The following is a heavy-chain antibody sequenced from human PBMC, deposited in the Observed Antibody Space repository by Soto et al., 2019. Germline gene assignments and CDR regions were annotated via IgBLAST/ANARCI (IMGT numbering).Heavy chain of an antibody. CDR2: INHSGST. CDR3: AREVRDYDRYYYYMDV. J-gene: IGHJ6*03. V-gene: IGHV4-34*01. D-gene: IGHD4-17*01. CDR1: GGSFSGYY. Sequence: SETLSLTCAVYGGSFSGYYWSWIRQPPGKGLEWIGEINHSGSTNYNPSLKSRVTISVDTSKNQFSLKLSSVTAADTAVYYCAREVRDYDRYYYYMDVWGKGTTVT.